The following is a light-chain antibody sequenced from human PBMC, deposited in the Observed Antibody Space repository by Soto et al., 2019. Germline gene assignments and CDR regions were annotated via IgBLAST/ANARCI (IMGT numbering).Light chain of an antibody. CDR1: QNIAVW. CDR2: KTS. J-gene: IGKJ1*01. Sequence: DIQMTQSPSTLSASVGDRVTISCRASQNIAVWLAWYQQKPGKPPKLLIHKTSSLVSGVPSRFSGSGSGTDFTLTISSLQPDDFATYSCQQYDRHSRGAFGQGTEVEV. V-gene: IGKV1-5*03. CDR3: QQYDRHSRGA.